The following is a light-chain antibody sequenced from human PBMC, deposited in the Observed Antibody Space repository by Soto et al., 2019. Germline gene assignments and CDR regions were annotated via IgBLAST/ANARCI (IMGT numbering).Light chain of an antibody. V-gene: IGLV1-44*01. CDR2: NNN. CDR3: AAWDDSLKGYV. CDR1: SSNIGSNT. J-gene: IGLJ1*01. Sequence: QSVLTQPPSASGTPGQRVTISCSGSSSNIGSNTANWYQQLPGTAPKLLIYNNNQRPSGVPDRFSGSKSGTSASLAISGLQSEDEADYYCAAWDDSLKGYVFATGTKVTVL.